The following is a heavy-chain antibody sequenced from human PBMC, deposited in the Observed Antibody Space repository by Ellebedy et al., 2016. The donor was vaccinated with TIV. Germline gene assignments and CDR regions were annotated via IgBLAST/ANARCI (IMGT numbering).Heavy chain of an antibody. V-gene: IGHV1-18*01. Sequence: ASVKVSCXASGHTFRSDGVSWVRQAPGQGLEWMGWISEANGDTNYAQNLQGRVTLTTDTSTSTAYMELRSLRSDDTAVYYCARGADYDPDAFDIWGQGTMVTVSS. J-gene: IGHJ3*02. CDR1: GHTFRSDG. CDR3: ARGADYDPDAFDI. CDR2: ISEANGDT. D-gene: IGHD3-22*01.